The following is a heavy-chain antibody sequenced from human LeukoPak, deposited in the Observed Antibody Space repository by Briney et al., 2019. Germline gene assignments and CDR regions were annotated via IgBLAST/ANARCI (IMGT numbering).Heavy chain of an antibody. V-gene: IGHV3-74*01. CDR3: ARGPRYSFY. J-gene: IGHJ4*02. D-gene: IGHD6-13*01. CDR1: GFTFSSYW. Sequence: GGSLRLSCAASGFTFSSYWMHWVRQAPGKGLVWVSRINSDGSSTSYADSVKGRFTISRDQANNTLYLHMNTLRDEDTAVYYCARGPRYSFYWGQGTLVSVSS. CDR2: INSDGSST.